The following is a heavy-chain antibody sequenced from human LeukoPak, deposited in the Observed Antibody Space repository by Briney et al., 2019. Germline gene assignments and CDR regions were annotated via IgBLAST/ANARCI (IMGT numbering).Heavy chain of an antibody. CDR2: IYYSGST. CDR3: AREAVVVTDDAFDI. V-gene: IGHV4-31*03. Sequence: SQTLSLTCTVSGGSISSGGYYWSWIRQHPGKGLEWIGYIYYSGSTYYNPSLKSRVTISVDTSKNQFSLKLSSVTAADTAVYYCAREAVVVTDDAFDIWGQGTMVTVSS. CDR1: GGSISSGGYY. D-gene: IGHD2-15*01. J-gene: IGHJ3*02.